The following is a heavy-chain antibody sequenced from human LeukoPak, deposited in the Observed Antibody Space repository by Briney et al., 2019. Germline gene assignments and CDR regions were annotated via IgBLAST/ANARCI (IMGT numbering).Heavy chain of an antibody. D-gene: IGHD2-15*01. V-gene: IGHV4-59*08. CDR3: ARHYCSGGSCSSNWFDP. CDR1: GGSISSYY. J-gene: IGHJ5*02. CDR2: IYYSEST. Sequence: SETLSLTCTVSGGSISSYYWSWIRQPPGKGLEWIGYIYYSESTNYNPSLKSRVTISVDTSKNQFSLKLSSVTAADTAVYYCARHYCSGGSCSSNWFDPWGQGTLVTVSS.